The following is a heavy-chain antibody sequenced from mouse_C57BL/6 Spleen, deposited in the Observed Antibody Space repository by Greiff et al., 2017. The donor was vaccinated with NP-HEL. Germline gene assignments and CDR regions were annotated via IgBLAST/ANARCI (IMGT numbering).Heavy chain of an antibody. CDR3: ASPYGNGAMDY. J-gene: IGHJ4*01. V-gene: IGHV1-26*01. CDR1: GYTFTDYY. CDR2: INPNNGGT. D-gene: IGHD2-1*01. Sequence: VQLQQSGPELVKPGASVKISCKASGYTFTDYYMNWVKQSHGKSLEWIGDINPNNGGTSYNQKFKGKATLTVDKSSSTAYMELRSLTSEDSAVYYCASPYGNGAMDYWGQGTSVTVSS.